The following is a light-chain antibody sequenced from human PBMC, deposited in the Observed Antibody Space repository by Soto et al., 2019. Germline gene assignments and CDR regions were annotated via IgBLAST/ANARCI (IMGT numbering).Light chain of an antibody. V-gene: IGKV3-20*01. CDR1: QSVSSSY. Sequence: EIVLTQSPGTLSSSPGERATLSCRASQSVSSSYLAWDQQKPGHAPRLLIYGVSIWATGIPDRFSGSGCGTGFTLTMSRLEAEDFAVYYCHEYDSSPLTFGGGTNVEIK. CDR2: GVS. J-gene: IGKJ4*01. CDR3: HEYDSSPLT.